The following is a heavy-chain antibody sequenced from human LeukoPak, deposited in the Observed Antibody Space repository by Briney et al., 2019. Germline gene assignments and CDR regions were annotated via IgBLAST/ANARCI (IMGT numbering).Heavy chain of an antibody. J-gene: IGHJ6*03. CDR1: GYTFTGYY. CDR3: ARDRPNYYGSGSSPVVHYMDV. CDR2: INPNSGGT. D-gene: IGHD3-10*01. Sequence: GASVKVSCKASGYTFTGYYMHWVRQAPGQGLEWMGWINPNSGGTNYAQKFQGRVTMTRDTSISTAYMELSRLRSDDTAVYYCARDRPNYYGSGSSPVVHYMDVWGKGTTVTISS. V-gene: IGHV1-2*02.